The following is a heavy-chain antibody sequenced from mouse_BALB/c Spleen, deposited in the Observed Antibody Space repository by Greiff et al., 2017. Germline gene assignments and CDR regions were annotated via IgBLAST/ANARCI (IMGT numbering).Heavy chain of an antibody. CDR3: ARSGRYDAMDY. CDR2: INPSTGYT. CDR1: GYTFTSYW. V-gene: IGHV1-7*01. J-gene: IGHJ4*01. D-gene: IGHD1-1*01. Sequence: VQRVESGAELAKPGASVKMSCKASGYTFTSYWMHWVKQRPGQGLEWIGYINPSTGYTEYNQKFKDKATLTADKSSSTAYMQLSSLTSEDSAVYYCARSGRYDAMDYWGQGTSVTVSS.